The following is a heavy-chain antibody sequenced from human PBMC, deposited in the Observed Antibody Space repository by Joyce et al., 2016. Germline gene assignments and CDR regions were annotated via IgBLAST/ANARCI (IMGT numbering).Heavy chain of an antibody. CDR1: GYTFSDYY. Sequence: QVQLVQSGAEVKKPGASVKVSCKASGYTFSDYYIHWVRQAPGQGLEGMGWINPNRGGTNYAQKFQGWVTMTRDTSISTVHMELSRLKSDDTAVYYCARDHSAGHRFDYWGQGTLVTVSS. V-gene: IGHV1-2*04. J-gene: IGHJ4*02. CDR2: INPNRGGT. D-gene: IGHD2-15*01. CDR3: ARDHSAGHRFDY.